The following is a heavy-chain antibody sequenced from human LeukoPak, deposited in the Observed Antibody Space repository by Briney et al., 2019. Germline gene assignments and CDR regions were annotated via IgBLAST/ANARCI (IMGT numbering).Heavy chain of an antibody. Sequence: ASETLSLTCTVSGYSISSGYYWGWIRQPPGKGLEWIGSIYYSGSTYYNPSLKSRVTISVDTSKNQFSLKLSSVTAADTAVYYRARLRYFDLNLVDYWGQGTLVTVSS. CDR1: GYSISSGYY. V-gene: IGHV4-38-2*02. J-gene: IGHJ4*02. CDR3: ARLRYFDLNLVDY. CDR2: IYYSGST. D-gene: IGHD3-9*01.